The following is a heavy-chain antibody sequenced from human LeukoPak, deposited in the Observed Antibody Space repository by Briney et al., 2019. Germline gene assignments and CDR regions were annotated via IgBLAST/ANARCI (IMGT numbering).Heavy chain of an antibody. CDR2: ISSSTTST. D-gene: IGHD1-26*01. Sequence: GGSLRLSCAASGFSFSTYYMAWIRQAPGKGLEWVAFISSSTTSTYYADSVKGRFTVSRDNAKNSLSLQMSSLGVEDTGVYYCTSNLAANYHYFYGIDVWGQGTTVAVSS. V-gene: IGHV3-11*01. CDR3: TSNLAANYHYFYGIDV. CDR1: GFSFSTYY. J-gene: IGHJ6*02.